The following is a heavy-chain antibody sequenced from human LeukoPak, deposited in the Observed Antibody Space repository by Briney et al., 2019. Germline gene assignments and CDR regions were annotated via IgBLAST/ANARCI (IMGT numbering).Heavy chain of an antibody. Sequence: TSQTLSLTCAVSGGSITSGGYSWSWIRQPPGKGLEFIGYIYHSGTTSYHPSLKSRLTISVDRSENQLSLKLTSVTAADTAVYYCAKMSSSSNWFDPWGRGTLVTVSS. CDR2: IYHSGTT. V-gene: IGHV4-30-2*01. CDR1: GGSITSGGYS. J-gene: IGHJ5*02. CDR3: AKMSSSSNWFDP. D-gene: IGHD6-6*01.